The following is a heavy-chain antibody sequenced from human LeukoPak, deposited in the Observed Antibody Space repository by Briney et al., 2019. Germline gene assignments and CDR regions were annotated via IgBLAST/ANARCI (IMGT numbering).Heavy chain of an antibody. Sequence: GGSLRLSCAGSGFGLGSYSMYWIRQAPGKGLEWVTLISFNGNDKKFADSVKGRFTVSRDNSRNTVFLQMNSLRPEDTGLYYCARVYGSEIDYWGQGTQVIVSS. J-gene: IGHJ4*02. CDR1: GFGLGSYS. CDR2: ISFNGNDK. CDR3: ARVYGSEIDY. D-gene: IGHD3-10*01. V-gene: IGHV3-30*04.